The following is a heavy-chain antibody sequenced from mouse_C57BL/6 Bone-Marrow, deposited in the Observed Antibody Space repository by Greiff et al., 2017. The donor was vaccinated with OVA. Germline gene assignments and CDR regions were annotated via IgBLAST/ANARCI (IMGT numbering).Heavy chain of an antibody. CDR3: ARTGGLAMDY. CDR1: GYTFTSYW. V-gene: IGHV1-64*01. Sequence: QVQLQQPGAELVKPGASVKLSCKASGYTFTSYWMHWVKQRPGQGLEWIGMIHPNSGSTNYNEKFKSKTTLTVDKSSSTAYMQLSSLTSEDSAVYYCARTGGLAMDYWGQGTSVTVSS. CDR2: IHPNSGST. D-gene: IGHD4-1*01. J-gene: IGHJ4*01.